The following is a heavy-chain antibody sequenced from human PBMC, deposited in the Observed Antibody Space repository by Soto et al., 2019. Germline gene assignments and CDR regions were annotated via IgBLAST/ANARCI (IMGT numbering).Heavy chain of an antibody. J-gene: IGHJ4*02. CDR3: ARIDDYGDYVTDY. D-gene: IGHD4-17*01. Sequence: GGSLRLSCAASGFTFNTHGMHWVRQAPGKGLEWVAVIWYDGSQRYYADFVRGRFTISRDNSQNTLYLQMTSLRAEDTAVYYCARIDDYGDYVTDYWGQGALVTVSS. V-gene: IGHV3-33*01. CDR1: GFTFNTHG. CDR2: IWYDGSQR.